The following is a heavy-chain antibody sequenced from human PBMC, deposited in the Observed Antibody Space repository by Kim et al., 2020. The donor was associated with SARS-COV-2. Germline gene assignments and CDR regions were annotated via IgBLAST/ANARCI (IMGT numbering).Heavy chain of an antibody. V-gene: IGHV7-4-1*02. D-gene: IGHD2-15*01. CDR3: ARTIAADY. CDR1: GYTFTANA. CDR2: INTNTGNP. Sequence: ASVKVSCKASGYTFTANAITWVRQAPGQGLEWMGWINTNTGNPTYAPGFTGRFLFSLDTPVSSAYLEISGLKAEDTAVYYCARTIAADYWGQGTLVTGS. J-gene: IGHJ4*02.